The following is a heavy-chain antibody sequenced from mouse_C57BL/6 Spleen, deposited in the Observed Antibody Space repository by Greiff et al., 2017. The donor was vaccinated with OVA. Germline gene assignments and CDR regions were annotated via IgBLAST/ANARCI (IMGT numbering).Heavy chain of an antibody. CDR1: GFTFSNYW. CDR2: IRLKSDNYAT. Sequence: EVMLVESGGGLVQPGGSMKLSCVASGFTFSNYWMIWVRQSPEKGLEWVAQIRLKSDNYATHYAESVKGRFTISRDDSKSSVYLQMNNLRAEDTGIYYCTLPQNAMDYWGQGTSVTVSS. D-gene: IGHD2-10*01. V-gene: IGHV6-3*01. J-gene: IGHJ4*01. CDR3: TLPQNAMDY.